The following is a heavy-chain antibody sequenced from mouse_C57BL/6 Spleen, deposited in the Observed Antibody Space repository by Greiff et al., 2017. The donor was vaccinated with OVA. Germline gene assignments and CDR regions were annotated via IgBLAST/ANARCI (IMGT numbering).Heavy chain of an antibody. J-gene: IGHJ2*01. V-gene: IGHV1-64*01. CDR1: GYTFTSYW. Sequence: QVQLQQPGAELVKPGASVKLSCKASGYTFTSYWMHWVKQRPGQGLEWIGMIHPNSGSTNYNEKFKSKATLTVDKSSSTAYTQLSSLTSEDSAVYCCARSPYDWYCSFDYWGQGTTLTVSS. CDR2: IHPNSGST. CDR3: ARSPYDWYCSFDY. D-gene: IGHD2-3*01.